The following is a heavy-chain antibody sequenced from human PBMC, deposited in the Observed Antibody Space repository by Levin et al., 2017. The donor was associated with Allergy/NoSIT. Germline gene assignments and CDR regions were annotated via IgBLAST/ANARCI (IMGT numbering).Heavy chain of an antibody. V-gene: IGHV4-30-4*01. CDR3: AREKHYGNSGYQYYFDY. J-gene: IGHJ4*02. CDR1: GGSFSSGDYY. D-gene: IGHD3-22*01. Sequence: SETLSLTCTVSGGSFSSGDYYWSWIRQPPGKGLEWIGYIYYSGSSHYNPSLKSRTSISVDTSKNQFLLKLISVTVADTAVYYCAREKHYGNSGYQYYFDYWGQGTLVTVSS. CDR2: IYYSGSS.